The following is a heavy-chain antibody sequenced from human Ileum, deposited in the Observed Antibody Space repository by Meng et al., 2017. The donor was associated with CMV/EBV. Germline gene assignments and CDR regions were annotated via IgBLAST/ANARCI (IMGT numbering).Heavy chain of an antibody. D-gene: IGHD2-2*01. CDR1: GGTFSSYA. CDR2: IIPIFGTA. J-gene: IGHJ6*02. V-gene: IGHV1-69*05. CDR3: ARCAVVPAAMEGYYYYGMDV. Sequence: SVKVSCKASGGTFSSYAISWVRQAPGQGLEWMVGIIPIFGTANYAQKFQGRVTITTDESTSTAYMELSSLRSEDTAMYYCARCAVVPAAMEGYYYYGMDVWGQGTTVTVSS.